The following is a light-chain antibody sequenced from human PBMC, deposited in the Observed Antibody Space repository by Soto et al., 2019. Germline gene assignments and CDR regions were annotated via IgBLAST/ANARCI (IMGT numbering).Light chain of an antibody. CDR2: GAS. CDR1: QSVSSTY. J-gene: IGKJ4*01. CDR3: QHYGSSPPLT. V-gene: IGKV3-20*01. Sequence: EIVFTQSPGTLSFSPGERATLSCRASQSVSSTYLAWYQQKPGQAPRLLIFGASRRAAGVPDRFSGSVSGTDFTLTISRLEPEDFAVYYCQHYGSSPPLTLGGGTKVDIK.